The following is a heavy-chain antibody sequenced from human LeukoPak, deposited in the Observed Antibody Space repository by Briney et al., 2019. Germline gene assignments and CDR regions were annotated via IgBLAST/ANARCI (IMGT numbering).Heavy chain of an antibody. V-gene: IGHV1-69*13. CDR1: GGTFSSYA. CDR3: ARGSGSWYSRYNWFDP. Sequence: ASVKVSCKASGGTFSSYAISWVRQAPGQGLEWMGGIIPIFGTANYAQKFQGRVTITADESTSTAYMELSSLRSEDTAVYYCARGSGSWYSRYNWFDPWGQGTLVTVSS. J-gene: IGHJ5*02. CDR2: IIPIFGTA. D-gene: IGHD6-13*01.